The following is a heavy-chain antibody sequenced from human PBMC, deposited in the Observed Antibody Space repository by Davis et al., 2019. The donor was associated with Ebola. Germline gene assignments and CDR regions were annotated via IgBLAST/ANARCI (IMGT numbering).Heavy chain of an antibody. CDR2: TYYNSKWYN. Sequence: PSETLSLTCAISGDSVSSGGWNWIRQSPSRGLEWLGRTYYNSKWYNDYAVSVKSRISINPDTSKNQFSLQLNSVTPEDTALYYCTRDWLRGGMDVWGEGTTVTV. CDR1: GDSVSSGG. D-gene: IGHD5-18*01. V-gene: IGHV6-1*01. CDR3: TRDWLRGGMDV. J-gene: IGHJ6*02.